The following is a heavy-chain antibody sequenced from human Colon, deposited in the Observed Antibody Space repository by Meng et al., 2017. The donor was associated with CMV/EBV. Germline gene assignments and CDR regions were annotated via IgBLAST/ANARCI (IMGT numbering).Heavy chain of an antibody. CDR1: GGSFSGYY. V-gene: IGHV4-34*01. J-gene: IGHJ4*02. D-gene: IGHD3-22*01. CDR3: ARGEGMGYDSSGTIDY. Sequence: SETLSLTCAVYGGSFSGYYWSWIRQPPGKGLEWIGEINHSGSTNYNPSLKSRVTISVDTSKNQFSLKLSSVTAADTAVYYCARGEGMGYDSSGTIDYWGQGTLVTVSS. CDR2: INHSGST.